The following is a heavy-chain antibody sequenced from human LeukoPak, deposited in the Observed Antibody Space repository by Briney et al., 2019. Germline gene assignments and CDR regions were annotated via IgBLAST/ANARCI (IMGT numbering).Heavy chain of an antibody. CDR2: VYSSGNT. D-gene: IGHD2-2*01. J-gene: IGHJ3*02. Sequence: SETLSLTCTVSGGSTSSSSYYWSWIRQTAGKGLEWIGRVYSSGNTNYAPSLQSRVTMSIDTSNNHFSLRLNFVTAADTAIYYCARTLVPGVRGAFDIWGRGTMVTVSS. CDR1: GGSTSSSSYY. V-gene: IGHV4-61*02. CDR3: ARTLVPGVRGAFDI.